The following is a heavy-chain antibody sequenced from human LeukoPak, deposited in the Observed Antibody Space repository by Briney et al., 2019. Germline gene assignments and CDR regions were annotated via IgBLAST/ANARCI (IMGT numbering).Heavy chain of an antibody. CDR3: ARGRYSSSTSCYYYFDY. V-gene: IGHV4-34*01. CDR1: GGSFGGYY. Sequence: SETLSLTCAVYGGSFGGYYWSWIRQPPGKGLEWIGEINHSGSTNYNPSLKSRVTISVDTSKNQFSLKLSSVTAADTAVYYCARGRYSSSTSCYYYFDYWGQGTLVTVSS. D-gene: IGHD2-2*01. J-gene: IGHJ4*02. CDR2: INHSGST.